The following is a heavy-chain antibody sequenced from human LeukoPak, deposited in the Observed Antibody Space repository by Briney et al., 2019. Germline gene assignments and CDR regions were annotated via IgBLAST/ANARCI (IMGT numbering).Heavy chain of an antibody. CDR3: TRGSSGSYLGYYYYMDV. J-gene: IGHJ6*03. D-gene: IGHD1-26*01. CDR1: GFTFGDYA. V-gene: IGHV3-49*04. CDR2: IRSKAYGGTT. Sequence: GGSLRLSCTASGFTFGDYAMSWVRQAPGKGLEWVGFIRSKAYGGTTEYAASVKGRFTISRDDSRSIAYLQMNSLKTEDTAVYYCTRGSSGSYLGYYYYMDVWGKGTTVTISS.